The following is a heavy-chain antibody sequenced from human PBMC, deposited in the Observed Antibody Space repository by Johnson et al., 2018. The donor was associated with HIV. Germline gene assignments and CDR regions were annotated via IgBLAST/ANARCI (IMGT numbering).Heavy chain of an antibody. J-gene: IGHJ3*02. CDR3: ARERSRSWSDAFDI. CDR1: GFTFSSYA. D-gene: IGHD6-13*01. Sequence: QVQLVESGGGVVQPGRSLRLSCAASGFTFSSYAMHWVRQAPGKGLEWVAVISYDGSNKYYADSVKGRFTISRDNSKNTLYLQMNSLRDEDTAVYYCARERSRSWSDAFDIWGQGTMVTVSS. CDR2: ISYDGSNK. V-gene: IGHV3-30-3*01.